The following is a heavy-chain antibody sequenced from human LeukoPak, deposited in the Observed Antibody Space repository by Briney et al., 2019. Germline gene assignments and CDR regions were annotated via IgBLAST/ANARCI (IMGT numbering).Heavy chain of an antibody. J-gene: IGHJ5*02. CDR2: IYSGTI. V-gene: IGHV3-53*01. CDR1: GFTVSSNS. D-gene: IGHD3-22*01. CDR3: ARWYYYETSGLYYGSFDN. Sequence: GGSLRLSCTVSGFTVSSNSMSWVRQAPGKGLEWVSFIYSGTIHYSDSVKGRFTISRDNARNTLYLLMNSLRAEDTAVYYCARWYYYETSGLYYGSFDNWGQGTLVTVSS.